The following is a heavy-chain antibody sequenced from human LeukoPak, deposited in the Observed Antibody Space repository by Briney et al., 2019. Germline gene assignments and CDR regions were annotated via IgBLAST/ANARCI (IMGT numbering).Heavy chain of an antibody. CDR1: GYSFTSYW. D-gene: IGHD3-22*01. Sequence: PGESLKISCKGSGYSFTSYWIGWVRKMPGKGLEWMGIIYRGDCGSRYSPSFQGPVTTSAAKSISTAYLQWSSLKASDTAMYYCATQAPYYYASRGYSPDRYWSDPWGPGTLVTVSS. J-gene: IGHJ5*02. CDR2: IYRGDCGS. CDR3: ATQAPYYYASRGYSPDRYWSDP. V-gene: IGHV5-51*01.